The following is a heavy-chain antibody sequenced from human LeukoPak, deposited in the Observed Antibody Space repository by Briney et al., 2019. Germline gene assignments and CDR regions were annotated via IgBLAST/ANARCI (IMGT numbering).Heavy chain of an antibody. CDR1: GGSISSSSYY. J-gene: IGHJ4*02. D-gene: IGHD5-24*01. V-gene: IGHV4-39*01. Sequence: PSETLSLTCTVSGGSISSSSYYWGWIRQPPGKGLEWIGSIYYSGSTYYNPSLKSRVTISVDTSKNQFSLKLSSVTAADTAVYYCARHTTVEMATIIDYWGQGTLVTVSS. CDR3: ARHTTVEMATIIDY. CDR2: IYYSGST.